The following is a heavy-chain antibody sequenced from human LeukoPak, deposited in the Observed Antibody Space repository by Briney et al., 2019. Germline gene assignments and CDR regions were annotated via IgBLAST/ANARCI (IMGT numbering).Heavy chain of an antibody. CDR3: VRDFHYAPDF. J-gene: IGHJ4*02. V-gene: IGHV1-18*01. D-gene: IGHD4-17*01. Sequence: ASVKVSCKPSRYTLISHGISWVRQAPGHRLGWTGWISVYDGDTYLAQKFQGRVSMTADTATGAAYMGLRSLRSDDTAVYYCVRDFHYAPDFWGQGTLGTVSS. CDR1: RYTLISHG. CDR2: ISVYDGDT.